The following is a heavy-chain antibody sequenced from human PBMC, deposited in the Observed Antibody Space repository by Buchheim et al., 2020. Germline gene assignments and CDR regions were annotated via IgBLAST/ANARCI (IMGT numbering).Heavy chain of an antibody. CDR1: SGSIGSGNW. CDR3: ARAHYYDVTGYYSYDFDY. V-gene: IGHV4-4*02. CDR2: IYSSGST. D-gene: IGHD3-22*01. J-gene: IGHJ4*02. Sequence: QVQLQESGPGLVKPSGTLSLTCAVSSGSIGSGNWWSWVRQPPGKGLEWIGEIYSSGSTNYHPSLKSRVSISVDTSKNRFSLKLNSVTAADSAVYYCARAHYYDVTGYYSYDFDYWGQGT.